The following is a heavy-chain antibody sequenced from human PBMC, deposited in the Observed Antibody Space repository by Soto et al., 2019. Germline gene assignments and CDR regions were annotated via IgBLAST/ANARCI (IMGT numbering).Heavy chain of an antibody. CDR2: IWYDGSNK. CDR3: ARAVGPYDY. CDR1: GFTFSTYG. D-gene: IGHD1-26*01. Sequence: QVQLVESGGGVVQPGRSLRLSCAASGFTFSTYGIHWVRQAPGKGLEWVAVIWYDGSNKYYADSVKGRFTISRDNSKNTLYLQMDSLSAEDTAVYYCARAVGPYDYWGQGTLVTVSS. J-gene: IGHJ4*02. V-gene: IGHV3-33*01.